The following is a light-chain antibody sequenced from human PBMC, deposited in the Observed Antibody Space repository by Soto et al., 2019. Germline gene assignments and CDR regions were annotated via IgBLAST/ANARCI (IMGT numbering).Light chain of an antibody. CDR3: SSFAGNNNLV. J-gene: IGLJ2*01. CDR1: SSDVGGYNY. Sequence: QSALTQPPSASGSPGQSVTISCTGTSSDVGGYNYVSWYQQHPGKAPKLMISEVSKRPSGVPDRFSGSKSGNTGSLTVSGLQAEDEADYYCSSFAGNNNLVFGGGTKVTVL. CDR2: EVS. V-gene: IGLV2-8*01.